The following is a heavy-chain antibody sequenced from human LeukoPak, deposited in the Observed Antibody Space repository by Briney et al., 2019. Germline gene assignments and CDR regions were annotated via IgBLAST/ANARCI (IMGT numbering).Heavy chain of an antibody. Sequence: ASVKVSCKASGYTFTSYDINWVRQATGQGLEWMGWINPNSGGTNYAQKFQGRVTMTRDTSISTAYMELSRLRSDDTAVYYCARDGRFLEWLEEVVRGYYMDVWGKGTTVTVSS. CDR2: INPNSGGT. CDR1: GYTFTSYD. D-gene: IGHD3-3*01. J-gene: IGHJ6*03. V-gene: IGHV1-2*02. CDR3: ARDGRFLEWLEEVVRGYYMDV.